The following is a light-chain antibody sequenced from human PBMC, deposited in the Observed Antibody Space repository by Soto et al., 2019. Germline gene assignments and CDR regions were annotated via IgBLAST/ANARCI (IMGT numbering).Light chain of an antibody. CDR3: LQALQPLYM. J-gene: IGKJ2*01. CDR2: LGS. Sequence: DIVMTQSPLSLPVTPGEPASISCRSSQSLLHNNGYNYLSWYLQKPGQSPQVLIYLGSNRASGGTDRFSGCVSGIDYTQEISRGDANYVCVYYCLQALQPLYMFVQGTKREIK. V-gene: IGKV2-28*01. CDR1: QSLLHNNGYNY.